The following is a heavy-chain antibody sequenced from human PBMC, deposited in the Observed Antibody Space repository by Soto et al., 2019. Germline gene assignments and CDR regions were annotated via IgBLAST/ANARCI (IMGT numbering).Heavy chain of an antibody. CDR2: LKSETDGGTA. V-gene: IGHV3-15*01. CDR1: VLTIDNAW. D-gene: IGHD6-25*01. Sequence: VGSLRLSCATSVLTIDNAWVSCVRQSPGKGLEWVGRLKSETDGGTAEYAAPVKGRFTISRDVSQSTLYLHMNSLSTDDTAVYYCITFGYINSERFAYGAQGTPVPVS. J-gene: IGHJ4*02. CDR3: ITFGYINSERFAY.